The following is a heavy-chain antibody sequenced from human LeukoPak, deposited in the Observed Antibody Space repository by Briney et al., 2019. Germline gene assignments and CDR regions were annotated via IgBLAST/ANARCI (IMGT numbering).Heavy chain of an antibody. CDR3: ARDSYDYIWGSLRNY. CDR1: GFTFSSYG. CDR2: IKQDGSEK. J-gene: IGHJ4*02. D-gene: IGHD3-16*01. V-gene: IGHV3-7*01. Sequence: PGRSLRLSCAASGFTFSSYGMHWVRQAPGKGLEWVANIKQDGSEKYYVDSVKGRFTISRDNAKNSLYLQMNSLRAEDTAVYYCARDSYDYIWGSLRNYWGQGTLVTVSS.